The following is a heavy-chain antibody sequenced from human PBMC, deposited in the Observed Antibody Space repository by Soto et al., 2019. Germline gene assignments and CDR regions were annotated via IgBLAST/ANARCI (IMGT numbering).Heavy chain of an antibody. D-gene: IGHD2-15*01. J-gene: IGHJ4*02. CDR2: ISYDGSNK. Sequence: PGGSLRLSCAASGFTFSSYAMHWVRQAPGKGLEWVAVISYDGSNKYYADSVKGRFTISRDNSKNTLYLQMNSLRAEDTAVYYCAKDLRIVVVVAATPRFVDYWGQGTLVTVSS. CDR1: GFTFSSYA. CDR3: AKDLRIVVVVAATPRFVDY. V-gene: IGHV3-30-3*01.